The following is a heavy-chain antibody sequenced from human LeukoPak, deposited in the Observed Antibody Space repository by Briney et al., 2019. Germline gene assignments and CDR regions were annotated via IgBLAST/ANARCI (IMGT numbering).Heavy chain of an antibody. Sequence: SVKVSCKASGGTFSSYAISWVRQAPGQGLEWMGGIIPIFGTASYAQKFQGRVTITADESTSTAYMELSSLRSEDTAVYYCATGQGEYCTNGVCPRFDYWGQGTLVTVSS. CDR2: IIPIFGTA. V-gene: IGHV1-69*13. CDR3: ATGQGEYCTNGVCPRFDY. CDR1: GGTFSSYA. J-gene: IGHJ4*02. D-gene: IGHD2-8*01.